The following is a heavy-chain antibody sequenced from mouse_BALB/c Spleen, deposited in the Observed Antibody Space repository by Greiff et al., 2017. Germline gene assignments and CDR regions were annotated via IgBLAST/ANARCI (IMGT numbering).Heavy chain of an antibody. V-gene: IGHV1-9*01. J-gene: IGHJ3*01. CDR3: ARPPTYDYDAWFAY. CDR1: GYTFSSYW. Sequence: QVQLQQSGAELMKPGASVKISCKATGYTFSSYWIEWVKQRPGHGIEWIGEILPGSGSTNYNEKFKGKATFTADTSSNTAYMQLSSLTSEDSAVYYCARPPTYDYDAWFAYWGQGTLVTVSA. D-gene: IGHD2-4*01. CDR2: ILPGSGST.